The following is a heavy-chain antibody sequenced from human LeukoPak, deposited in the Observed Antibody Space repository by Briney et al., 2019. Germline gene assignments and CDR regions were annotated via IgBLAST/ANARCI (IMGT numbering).Heavy chain of an antibody. CDR1: GFTFSSYE. CDR3: ARDMGDYDILTGYYSGMDV. J-gene: IGHJ6*02. CDR2: ISSSGSTI. Sequence: PGGSLRLSCAASGFTFSSYEMNWVRQAPGKGLEWVSYISSSGSTIYYADSVKGRFTISRDNAKNSLYLQMNSLRAEDTAVYYCARDMGDYDILTGYYSGMDVWGQGTTVTVSS. V-gene: IGHV3-48*03. D-gene: IGHD3-9*01.